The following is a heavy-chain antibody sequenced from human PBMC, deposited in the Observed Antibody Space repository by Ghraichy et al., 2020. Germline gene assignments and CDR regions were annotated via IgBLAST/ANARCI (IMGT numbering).Heavy chain of an antibody. CDR1: GFSLSTSGMC. J-gene: IGHJ6*02. D-gene: IGHD3-22*01. V-gene: IGHV2-70*11. CDR3: ARVLTDYYDSSGYYYSYHYGMDV. Sequence: GPTLVKPTQTLTLNCTFSGFSLSTSGMCVSWIRQPPGKALEWLARIDWDDDKYYSTSLKTRLTIPKDTSKNQVVLRMTNMDPVDTATYYCARVLTDYYDSSGYYYSYHYGMDVWGQGTTVTVSS. CDR2: IDWDDDK.